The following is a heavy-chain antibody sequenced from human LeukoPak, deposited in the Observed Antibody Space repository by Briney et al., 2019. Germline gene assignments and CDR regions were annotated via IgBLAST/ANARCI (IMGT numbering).Heavy chain of an antibody. D-gene: IGHD2-15*01. V-gene: IGHV4-39*07. CDR3: ARWWGFDP. CDR1: GGSISSSSYY. CDR2: IYYSGST. J-gene: IGHJ5*02. Sequence: SSETLSLTCTVSGGSISSSSYYWGWIRQPPGKGLEWIGSIYYSGSTYYNPSLKSRVTISVDTSKNQFFLKMTSLTAADTAVYYCARWWGFDPWGQGTLVTVSS.